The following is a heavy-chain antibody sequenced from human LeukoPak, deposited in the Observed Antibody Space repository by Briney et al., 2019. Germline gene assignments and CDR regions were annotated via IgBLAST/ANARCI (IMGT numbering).Heavy chain of an antibody. D-gene: IGHD6-19*01. CDR1: GGSISSYY. Sequence: PSETLSLTXTVSGGSISSYYWSWIRQPPGKGVEWIGCIYYSGSTNYNPSLKSRVTISVDTSKNQFSLKLSSVTAADTAVYYCARGFYSSGWYYFDYWGQGTLVTVSS. CDR3: ARGFYSSGWYYFDY. V-gene: IGHV4-59*01. J-gene: IGHJ4*02. CDR2: IYYSGST.